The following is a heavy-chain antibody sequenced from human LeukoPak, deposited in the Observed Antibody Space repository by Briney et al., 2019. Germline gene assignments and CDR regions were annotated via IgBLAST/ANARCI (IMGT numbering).Heavy chain of an antibody. CDR3: ARGRDGYNWIDY. D-gene: IGHD5-24*01. CDR2: ISGSSST. V-gene: IGHV3-69-1*01. CDR1: GFTFSGYY. J-gene: IGHJ4*02. Sequence: GGSLRLSCAASGFTFSGYYLSWIRQAPGKGLEWVSYISGSSSTNYADSVKGRFTISRDNAKNSVYLQMNSLRAEDTAVYYCARGRDGYNWIDYWGQGTLVTVSS.